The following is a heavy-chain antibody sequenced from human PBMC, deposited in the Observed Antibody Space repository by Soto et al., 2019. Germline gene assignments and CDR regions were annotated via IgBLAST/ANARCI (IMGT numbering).Heavy chain of an antibody. D-gene: IGHD6-19*01. CDR3: AKELGGPSGHNWFDP. CDR1: VFTFSSYG. V-gene: IGHV3-30*18. J-gene: IGHJ5*02. CDR2: ISYDGSNK. Sequence: LRLSCAASVFTFSSYGMHWVRQAPGKGLEWVAVISYDGSNKYYADSVKGRFTISRDSSKNTLYLQMNSLRAEDKAVYYCAKELGGPSGHNWFDPWGQGTLVTVSS.